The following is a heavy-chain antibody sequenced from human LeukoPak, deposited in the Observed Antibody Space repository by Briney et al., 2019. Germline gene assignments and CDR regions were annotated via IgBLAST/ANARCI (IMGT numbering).Heavy chain of an antibody. V-gene: IGHV1-18*01. CDR2: ISAYNGNT. Sequence: ASVKVSCKASGYTFTSYGISWVRQAPGQGLEWMGWISAYNGNTNYAQKLQGRVTMTTDTSTSTAYMELRSLRSDDTAVYYCARDAKYCSGGSCYYYDYWGQGTLVTVSS. D-gene: IGHD2-15*01. CDR1: GYTFTSYG. CDR3: ARDAKYCSGGSCYYYDY. J-gene: IGHJ4*02.